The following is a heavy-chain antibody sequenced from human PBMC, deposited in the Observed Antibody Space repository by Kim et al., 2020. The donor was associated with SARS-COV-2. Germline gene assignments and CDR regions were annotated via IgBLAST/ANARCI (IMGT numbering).Heavy chain of an antibody. CDR2: ISYDGTIQ. V-gene: IGHV3-30*18. Sequence: GGSLRLSCAASGLTFRNYGMHWVRQAPGKGLEWVADISYDGTIQYYGDSVEGQFTISRDNSTSTLYLQMNSLRAEDTAVYYCAKGPIAIVPGGKMWLDPWGQGTLVTVSS. CDR3: AKGPIAIVPGGKMWLDP. CDR1: GLTFRNYG. D-gene: IGHD2-2*01. J-gene: IGHJ5*02.